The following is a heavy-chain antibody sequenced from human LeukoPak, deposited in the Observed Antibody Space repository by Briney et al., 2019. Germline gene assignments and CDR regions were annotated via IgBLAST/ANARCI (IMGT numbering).Heavy chain of an antibody. CDR1: GFTFSSYA. J-gene: IGHJ4*02. Sequence: PGGSLRLSCAASGFTFSSYAMHWVRQAPGKGLEWVAVISYDGSNKYYADSVKGRFTISRDNSKNTLYLQMNSLRAEDTAVYYCARGPIQCGYAVDYWGQGTLVTVSS. D-gene: IGHD3-16*01. V-gene: IGHV3-30*01. CDR2: ISYDGSNK. CDR3: ARGPIQCGYAVDY.